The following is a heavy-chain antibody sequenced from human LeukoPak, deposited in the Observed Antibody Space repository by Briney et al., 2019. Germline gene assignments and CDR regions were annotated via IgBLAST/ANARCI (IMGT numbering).Heavy chain of an antibody. CDR2: INPNSGGT. D-gene: IGHD6-13*01. CDR3: ATPGFGSSWSFDY. V-gene: IGHV1-2*02. CDR1: GYTFTGYY. J-gene: IGHJ4*02. Sequence: ASVKVSCKASGYTFTGYYMHWVRQAPGQGLEWMGWINPNSGGTNYAQKFQGRVTMTRDTSISTAYMELSRLRSDDTAVYYCATPGFGSSWSFDYWGQGTLGTVSS.